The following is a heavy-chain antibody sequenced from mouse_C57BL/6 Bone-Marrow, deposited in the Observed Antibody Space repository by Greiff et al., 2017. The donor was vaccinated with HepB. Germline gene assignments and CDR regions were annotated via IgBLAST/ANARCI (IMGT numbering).Heavy chain of an antibody. V-gene: IGHV5-2*01. CDR2: INSDGGST. Sequence: DVMLVESGGGLVQPGESLKLSCESNEYEFPSHDMSWVRKTPEKRLELVAAINSDGGSTYYPDTMERRFIISRDNTKKTLYLQMSSLRSEDTALYYCARHGGGSSPYWYFDVWGTGTTVTVSS. CDR1: EYEFPSHD. CDR3: ARHGGGSSPYWYFDV. D-gene: IGHD1-1*01. J-gene: IGHJ1*03.